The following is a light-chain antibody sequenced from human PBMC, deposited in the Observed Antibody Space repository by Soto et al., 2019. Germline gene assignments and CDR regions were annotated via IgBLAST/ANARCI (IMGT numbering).Light chain of an antibody. CDR3: LQEYNYPWT. CDR2: TAS. V-gene: IGKV1-6*01. CDR1: QGIRND. J-gene: IGKJ1*01. Sequence: AIQMTQSPSSLSASVGDRVTITCWASQGIRNDLGWYQQKPGKAPKVLIYTASTLQSGVPSRFSGSGSGTDFTLTISSLQPEDFATYYCLQEYNYPWTFGQGTKVDIK.